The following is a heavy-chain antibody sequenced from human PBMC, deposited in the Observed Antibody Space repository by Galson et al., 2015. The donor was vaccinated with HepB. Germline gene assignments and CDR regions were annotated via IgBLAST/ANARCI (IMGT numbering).Heavy chain of an antibody. CDR3: ARAGSGGSGSHFYGMDV. CDR2: IIPIFGTA. J-gene: IGHJ6*02. Sequence: SVKVSCKASGGTFSSYAISWVRQAPGQGLEWMGGIIPIFGTANYAQKFQGRVTIIADESTSTAYMELSSLRSEDTAVYYCARAGSGGSGSHFYGMDVWGQGTTVTVSS. V-gene: IGHV1-69*13. CDR1: GGTFSSYA. D-gene: IGHD3-10*01.